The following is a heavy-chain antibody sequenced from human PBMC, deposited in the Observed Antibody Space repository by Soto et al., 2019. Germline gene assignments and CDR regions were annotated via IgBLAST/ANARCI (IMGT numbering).Heavy chain of an antibody. Sequence: SVKVSCKASGGPFSSYAISWVRQAPGQGLEWMGGIIPIFGTANYAQKFQGRVTITADESTSTAYMELSSLRSEDTAVYYCAGFRVSYYYYVMDVWGQGTTVTVSS. CDR3: AGFRVSYYYYVMDV. CDR1: GGPFSSYA. J-gene: IGHJ6*01. CDR2: IIPIFGTA. V-gene: IGHV1-69*13. D-gene: IGHD3-3*01.